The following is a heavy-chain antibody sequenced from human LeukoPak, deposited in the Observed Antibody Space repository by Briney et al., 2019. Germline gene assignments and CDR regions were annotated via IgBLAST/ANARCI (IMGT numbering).Heavy chain of an antibody. D-gene: IGHD3-3*01. Sequence: GESLQISCKGSGYSFTNYWIGWVRQMPGKGLEWMGIIYPGDSDTRYSPSFQGQVTISADKSINTAYLQWSSLKASDTAMYYCARHSFGDFWSGYSDPYYYYYYMDVWGKGTTVTVSS. J-gene: IGHJ6*03. V-gene: IGHV5-51*01. CDR2: IYPGDSDT. CDR1: GYSFTNYW. CDR3: ARHSFGDFWSGYSDPYYYYYYMDV.